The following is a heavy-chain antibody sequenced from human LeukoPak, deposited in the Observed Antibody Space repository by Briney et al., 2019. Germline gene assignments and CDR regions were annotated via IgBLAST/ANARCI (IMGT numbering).Heavy chain of an antibody. J-gene: IGHJ4*02. Sequence: NPGGSLRLSCAASGFTFSNAWMSWVRQAPGKGLEWVGRIRRKSDGGTADYAAPVKGRFTISRDDSKNTLYLQMNSLKTEDTAVYYCDTLTTVPNPFDYWGQGTLVTVSP. CDR1: GFTFSNAW. CDR3: DTLTTVPNPFDY. D-gene: IGHD4-17*01. CDR2: IRRKSDGGTA. V-gene: IGHV3-15*01.